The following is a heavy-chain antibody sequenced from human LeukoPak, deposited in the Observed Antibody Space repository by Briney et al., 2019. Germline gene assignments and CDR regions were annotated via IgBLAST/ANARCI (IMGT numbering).Heavy chain of an antibody. Sequence: SETLSLTCAVYGGSFSGYYWSWIRQPPGKGLEWIGEINHSGSTNYNPSLKSRVTISVDTSKNQFSLKLGSVTAADTAVYYCARGVSSSSRDFDYWGQGTLVTVSS. CDR1: GGSFSGYY. CDR3: ARGVSSSSRDFDY. D-gene: IGHD6-13*01. CDR2: INHSGST. V-gene: IGHV4-34*01. J-gene: IGHJ4*02.